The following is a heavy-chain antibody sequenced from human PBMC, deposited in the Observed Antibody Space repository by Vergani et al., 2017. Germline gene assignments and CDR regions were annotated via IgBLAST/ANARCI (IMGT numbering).Heavy chain of an antibody. CDR1: GFTFRNYA. V-gene: IGHV3-7*01. J-gene: IGHJ5*02. CDR2: IKADGGET. CDR3: ARHSSGYS. D-gene: IGHD3-22*01. Sequence: EVQLLESGGGLAQPGGSLRLSCAASGFTFRNYAMTWVRQAPGKGLEWVANIKADGGETYYADSVKGRFTISRDNAKNLLYLQMNSLRGDDTAIYYCARHSSGYSWGQGTLVTVSS.